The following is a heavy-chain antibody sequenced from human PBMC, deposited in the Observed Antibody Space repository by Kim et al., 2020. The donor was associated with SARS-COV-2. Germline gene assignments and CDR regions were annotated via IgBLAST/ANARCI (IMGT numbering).Heavy chain of an antibody. Sequence: SETLSLTCTVSGGSISSYYWSWIRQPPGKGLEWIGYIYYSGSTNYNPSLKSRVTISVDTSKNQFSLKLSSVTAADTAVYYCARLLFEYSSGWPEQFFDYWGQGTLVTVSS. CDR2: IYYSGST. D-gene: IGHD6-19*01. CDR1: GGSISSYY. J-gene: IGHJ4*02. CDR3: ARLLFEYSSGWPEQFFDY. V-gene: IGHV4-59*01.